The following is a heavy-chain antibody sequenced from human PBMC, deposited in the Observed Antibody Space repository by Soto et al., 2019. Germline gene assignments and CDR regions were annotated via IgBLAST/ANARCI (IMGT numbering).Heavy chain of an antibody. V-gene: IGHV1-69*13. CDR3: AYSGYDKYYFDY. CDR2: IIPIFGTA. Sequence: SVKVSCKASGGTFSSYAISWVRQAPGQGLEWMGGIIPIFGTANYAQKFQGRVTITADESTSTAYMELSSLRSEDTAVYFCAYSGYDKYYFDYWGQGTLVTVS. D-gene: IGHD5-12*01. CDR1: GGTFSSYA. J-gene: IGHJ4*02.